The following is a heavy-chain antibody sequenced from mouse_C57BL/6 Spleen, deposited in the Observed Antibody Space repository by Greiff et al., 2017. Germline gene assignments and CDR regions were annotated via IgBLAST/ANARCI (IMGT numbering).Heavy chain of an antibody. CDR3: ATENYYGSSYGWYFDV. Sequence: VQLQQSGAELVKPGASVKISCKASGYSFSSYWMNWVKQRPGKGLEWIGQIYPGDGDTNYNGKFKGKATLTADKSSSTAYMQLSSLTSEDSAVYFCATENYYGSSYGWYFDVWGTGTTVTVSS. J-gene: IGHJ1*03. V-gene: IGHV1-80*01. CDR2: IYPGDGDT. CDR1: GYSFSSYW. D-gene: IGHD1-1*01.